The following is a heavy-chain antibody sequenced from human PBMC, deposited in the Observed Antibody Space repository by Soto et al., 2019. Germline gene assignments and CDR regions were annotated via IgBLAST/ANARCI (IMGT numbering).Heavy chain of an antibody. CDR3: ARFRVDGDYVP. D-gene: IGHD4-17*01. Sequence: EVQLVESGGGLVQPGGSLRLSCAVSGFTFSNYWMHSVRQAPGKGLVWVSRINTDGSSTSYADFVKGRFTISRDNARNTLFLQMNSLTAEDTAVYYCARFRVDGDYVPWGHGTLVTVSA. J-gene: IGHJ5*02. CDR1: GFTFSNYW. CDR2: INTDGSST. V-gene: IGHV3-74*01.